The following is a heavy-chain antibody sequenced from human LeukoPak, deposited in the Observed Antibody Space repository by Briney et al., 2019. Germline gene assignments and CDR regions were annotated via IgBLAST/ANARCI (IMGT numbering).Heavy chain of an antibody. CDR2: MYITGNT. J-gene: IGHJ2*01. D-gene: IGHD2-21*02. CDR1: GGSISSYY. Sequence: PSETLFLTCTVSGGSISSYYRSWIRQPAGKGLEWIGRMYITGNTNYNPSLTSRVTMSLDTSKNHFSLKLSSVTAADTAVYYCARDSTASSPCYFDLWGRGTLVTVSS. CDR3: ARDSTASSPCYFDL. V-gene: IGHV4-4*07.